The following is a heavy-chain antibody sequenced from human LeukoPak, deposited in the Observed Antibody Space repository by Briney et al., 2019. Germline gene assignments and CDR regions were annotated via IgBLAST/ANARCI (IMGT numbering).Heavy chain of an antibody. CDR2: ISSGSTYT. V-gene: IGHV3-11*03. CDR3: ARRQQSANYYYGLDV. J-gene: IGHJ6*02. Sequence: GGSLRLSCAASGFTFSDYYMSWIRQAPGEGLEWVSYISSGSTYTNYADSVKGRFTISRDNAKNSLYLQMNSLRAEDTAVYYCARRQQSANYYYGLDVWGQGTTVTVSS. D-gene: IGHD6-13*01. CDR1: GFTFSDYY.